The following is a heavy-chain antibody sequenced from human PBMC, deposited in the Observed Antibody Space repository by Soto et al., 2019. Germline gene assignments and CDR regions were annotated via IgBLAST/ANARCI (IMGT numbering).Heavy chain of an antibody. CDR3: ASPLYSSGWYYNYFDY. J-gene: IGHJ4*02. D-gene: IGHD6-19*01. CDR1: GGTFSSYA. CDR2: IIPIFGTA. Sequence: SVKVSCKASGGTFSSYAISWVRQAPGQGLEWMGGIIPIFGTANYAQKFQGRVTITADESTSTAYMELSSLRSEDTAVYYCASPLYSSGWYYNYFDYWGQGTLVTVSS. V-gene: IGHV1-69*13.